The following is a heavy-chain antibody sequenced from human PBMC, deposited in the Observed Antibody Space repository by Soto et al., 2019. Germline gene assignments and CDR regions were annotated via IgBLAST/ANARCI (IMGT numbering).Heavy chain of an antibody. Sequence: FLTCNVCGVSISSGVDYCRLIRQHPGKGLEWIGYIYYSGSTNYNPSLKSRVTISVDTSKNQFPLRLSSVTAADTAVYYCARGLAPTIFGVVATPHWFDPWVQGTLVTVSS. D-gene: IGHD3-3*01. CDR2: IYYSGST. J-gene: IGHJ5*02. CDR3: ARGLAPTIFGVVATPHWFDP. CDR1: GVSISSGVDY. V-gene: IGHV4-31*03.